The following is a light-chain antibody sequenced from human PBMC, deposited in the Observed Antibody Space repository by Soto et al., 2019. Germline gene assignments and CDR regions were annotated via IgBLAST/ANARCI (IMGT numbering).Light chain of an antibody. CDR1: SSNIGGNS. J-gene: IGLJ1*01. V-gene: IGLV2-8*01. CDR2: EVN. CDR3: SSYAGRSNV. Sequence: QSVLTQPPSVSAAPGQKVTISCSGSSSNIGGNSVSWYQQHPGKAPKLMIYEVNKRPTGVPDRFSGSKSGNTASLTVSGLQAEDEADYYCSSYAGRSNVFGTGTKVTVL.